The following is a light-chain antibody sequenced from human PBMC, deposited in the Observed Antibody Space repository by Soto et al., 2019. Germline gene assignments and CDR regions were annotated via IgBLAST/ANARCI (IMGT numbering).Light chain of an antibody. Sequence: QSVLTQPPSASGTPGQRVTISCSGSSSNIGSNTVNWYQQLPGTASKLLIYSNNQRPSGVPDRFSGSKSGTSASLAISGLQSEDEADYYCAAWDDSLNGLYWVFGGGTKLTVL. CDR3: AAWDDSLNGLYWV. J-gene: IGLJ3*02. CDR1: SSNIGSNT. V-gene: IGLV1-44*01. CDR2: SNN.